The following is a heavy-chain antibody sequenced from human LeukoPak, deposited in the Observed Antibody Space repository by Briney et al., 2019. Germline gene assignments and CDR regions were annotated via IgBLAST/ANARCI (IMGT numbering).Heavy chain of an antibody. D-gene: IGHD6-13*01. J-gene: IGHJ4*02. Sequence: QPGGSLRLSCAASGFTFSNYWVHWVRQAPGKGLGWVSRINRDGSTTNYADSVKGRFTISRDNSKNTLYLQMNSLRAEDTAVYYCAREMRAAYDYWGQGTLVTVSS. V-gene: IGHV3-74*01. CDR1: GFTFSNYW. CDR3: AREMRAAYDY. CDR2: INRDGSTT.